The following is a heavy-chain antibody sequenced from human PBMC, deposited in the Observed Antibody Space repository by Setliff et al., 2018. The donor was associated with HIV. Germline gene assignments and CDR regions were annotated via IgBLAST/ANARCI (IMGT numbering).Heavy chain of an antibody. CDR3: ARARGGCGSTSCPEAYYYYYMAS. J-gene: IGHJ6*03. D-gene: IGHD2-2*01. CDR1: GFTFSNYA. CDR2: ISGSGRTT. V-gene: IGHV3-23*01. Sequence: PGGSLRLSCAASGFTFSNYAMNWVRQAPGKGLEWVSSISGSGRTTGYADSVKGRFSISRDNSNNILFLQMNNLRVDDTAVYYCARARGGCGSTSCPEAYYYYYMASGAKGPRSPSP.